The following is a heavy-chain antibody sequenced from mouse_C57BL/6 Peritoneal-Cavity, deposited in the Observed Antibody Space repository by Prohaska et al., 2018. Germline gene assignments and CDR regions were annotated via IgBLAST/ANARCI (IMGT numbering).Heavy chain of an antibody. J-gene: IGHJ2*01. CDR1: GYTFTSHT. CDR2: INPSSCYT. V-gene: IGHV1-4*01. CDR3: ARSDITTVVADY. Sequence: MSCKASGYTFTSHTMHWVKQRPGHGLEWIGYINPSSCYTKYNQKFKDKATLTADKSSSTAYMQLSSLTSEDSAVYYCARSDITTVVADYWGQGTTLTVSS. D-gene: IGHD1-1*01.